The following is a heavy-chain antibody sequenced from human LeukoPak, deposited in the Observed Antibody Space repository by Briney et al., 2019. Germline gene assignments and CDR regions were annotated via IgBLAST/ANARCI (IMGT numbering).Heavy chain of an antibody. D-gene: IGHD6-6*01. CDR2: VKQDGSEK. V-gene: IGHV3-7*03. CDR3: AKGGSSVDY. Sequence: GGSLRLSCAASGFTFSSYWMSWVRQAPGKGLEWVANVKQDGSEKYYVDSVKGRFTISRDNSKNTLYLQMNSLRAEDTAVYYCAKGGSSVDYWGQGTLVTVSS. CDR1: GFTFSSYW. J-gene: IGHJ4*02.